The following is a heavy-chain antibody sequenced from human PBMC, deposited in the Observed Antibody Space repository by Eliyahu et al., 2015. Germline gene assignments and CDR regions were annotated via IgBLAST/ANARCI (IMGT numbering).Heavy chain of an antibody. CDR2: IYYSGST. Sequence: QVQLQESGPGLVKPSETLSLTCTVSGGSISSYYWSWIRQPPGKGLEWIGYIYYSGSTNYNPSLKSRVTISVDTSKNQFSLKLSSVTAADTAVYYCARKLGSSWPFDYWGQGTLVTVSS. CDR1: GGSISSYY. J-gene: IGHJ4*02. CDR3: ARKLGSSWPFDY. V-gene: IGHV4-59*01. D-gene: IGHD6-13*01.